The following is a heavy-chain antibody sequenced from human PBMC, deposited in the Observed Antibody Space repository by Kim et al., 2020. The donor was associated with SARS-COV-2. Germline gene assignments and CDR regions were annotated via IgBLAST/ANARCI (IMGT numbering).Heavy chain of an antibody. V-gene: IGHV3-7*03. CDR3: TRDSGWSRYDY. CDR2: MNLDGSVT. Sequence: GGSLRLSCAASGFSFSNTWMTWVRQAPGKGLEWVANMNLDGSVTNYLDSVKGRFIISRDNAKSSLYLQMNSLRVEDTAVYYCTRDSGWSRYDYWGQGTLVTVSS. D-gene: IGHD2-15*01. CDR1: GFSFSNTW. J-gene: IGHJ4*02.